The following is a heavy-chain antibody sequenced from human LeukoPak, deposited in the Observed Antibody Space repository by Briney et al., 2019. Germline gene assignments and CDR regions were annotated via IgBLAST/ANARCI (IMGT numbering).Heavy chain of an antibody. D-gene: IGHD2-15*01. CDR1: GGSISSYY. Sequence: SETLSLTCTVSGGSISSYYWSWIRQPAGKGLEWIGRIYTSGSTNYNPSLKSRVTISVDTSKNQFSLKLSSVTAADTAVYYCAREGDATLNYYYHYGMDVWGQGTTVTVSS. CDR2: IYTSGST. J-gene: IGHJ6*02. CDR3: AREGDATLNYYYHYGMDV. V-gene: IGHV4-4*07.